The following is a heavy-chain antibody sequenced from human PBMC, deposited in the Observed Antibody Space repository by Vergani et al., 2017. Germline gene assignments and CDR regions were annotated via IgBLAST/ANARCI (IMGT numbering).Heavy chain of an antibody. V-gene: IGHV4-34*11. CDR3: ASDYATGTKKQYYYYGMDV. Sequence: QVQLQQWGAGLLKPSETLSLTCAVYGGSFSGYYWRWIRQPPGKGLEWIGYIYYSGSTNYNPTLKSRVTISVDTSKNQFSLKLSSVTAADTAVYYCASDYATGTKKQYYYYGMDVWGQGTTVTVSS. CDR2: IYYSGST. CDR1: GGSFSGYY. J-gene: IGHJ6*02. D-gene: IGHD1-7*01.